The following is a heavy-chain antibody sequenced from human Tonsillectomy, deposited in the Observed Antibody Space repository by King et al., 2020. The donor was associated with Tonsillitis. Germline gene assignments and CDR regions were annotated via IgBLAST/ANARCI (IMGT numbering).Heavy chain of an antibody. CDR1: GYSFTSYW. J-gene: IGHJ4*02. D-gene: IGHD3-9*01. V-gene: IGHV5-51*01. CDR2: IYPGDSAT. Sequence: QLVQSGAEVKKPGESLKISCKGSGYSFTSYWIGWVRQMPGKGLEWMGIIYPGDSATRYSPSFQGQVTISADKSISTAYLQWSSLKPSYTAMYYCARRPHYDNLTDYYAAYDYWGQGTLVTVSS. CDR3: ARRPHYDNLTDYYAAYDY.